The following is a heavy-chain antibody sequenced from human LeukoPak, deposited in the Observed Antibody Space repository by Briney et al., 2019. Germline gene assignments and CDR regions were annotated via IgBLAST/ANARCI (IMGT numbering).Heavy chain of an antibody. CDR3: ATLKRGSIYGYFDF. V-gene: IGHV4-59*11. CDR1: GGSITSHY. J-gene: IGHJ4*02. Sequence: SETLSLTCTVSGGSITSHYWSWNRQPPGKGLEWIAYVLDSVRTKDNPSLQSRLTLSADTSKNQFSLRLSSVTAADTAVYYCATLKRGSIYGYFDFWGQGIKVTVSS. CDR2: VLDSVRT. D-gene: IGHD5-18*01.